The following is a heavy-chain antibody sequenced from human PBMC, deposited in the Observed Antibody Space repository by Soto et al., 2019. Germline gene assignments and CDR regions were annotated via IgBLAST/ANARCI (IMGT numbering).Heavy chain of an antibody. D-gene: IGHD3-22*01. V-gene: IGHV1-69*13. CDR1: GGTFSSYA. CDR3: ARDQAPLFYDSSGYYYFDY. Sequence: SVKVSCKASGGTFSSYAISWARQAPGQGLEWMGGIIPIFGTANYAQKFQGRVTITADESTSTAYMELSSLRSEDTAVYYCARDQAPLFYDSSGYYYFDYWGQGTLVTVSS. J-gene: IGHJ4*02. CDR2: IIPIFGTA.